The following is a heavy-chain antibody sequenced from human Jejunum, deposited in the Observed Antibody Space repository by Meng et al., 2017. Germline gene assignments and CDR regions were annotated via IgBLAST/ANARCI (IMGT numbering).Heavy chain of an antibody. V-gene: IGHV4-30-4*01. CDR2: IYYSGAT. CDR1: GASISGADYY. Sequence: QVQLQESGPGLVKPSQTLSLTCTVSGASISGADYYWSWIRQPPGKGLEGIGYIYYSGATYSNPSLKSRATISIDTSKNQFSLRLTSVTAADTAVYYCVREKRRTYYFDYWGQGTLVTVSS. J-gene: IGHJ4*02. CDR3: VREKRRTYYFDY. D-gene: IGHD3-16*01.